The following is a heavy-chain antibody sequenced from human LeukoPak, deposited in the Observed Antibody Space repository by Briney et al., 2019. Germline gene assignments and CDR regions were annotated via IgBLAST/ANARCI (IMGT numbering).Heavy chain of an antibody. D-gene: IGHD1-14*01. CDR1: GFTFRNYA. V-gene: IGHV3-23*01. CDR2: ISGGGGST. CDR3: AKDRQLPKEPIDN. J-gene: IGHJ4*02. Sequence: PGGSLRLSCAASGFTFRNYAMTWVRQAPGKGLEWVSAISGGGGSTYYAGSVKGRFTISRDNSRNTLYLQMNSLRAEDTALYFCAKDRQLPKEPIDNWGQGTLVTVSS.